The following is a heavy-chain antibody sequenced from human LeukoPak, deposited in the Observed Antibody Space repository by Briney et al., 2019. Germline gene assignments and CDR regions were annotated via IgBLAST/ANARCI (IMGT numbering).Heavy chain of an antibody. CDR2: INPNSGGT. V-gene: IGHV1-2*02. Sequence: ASVKVSCKASGYTFTGYYMHWVRQAPGQGLEWMGWINPNSGGTNYAQKFQGRVTMTRDTSVSTAYMELSRLRSDDTAVYYCARGGYDYSSSWYLPPRISPDYWGQGTLVTVSS. CDR1: GYTFTGYY. J-gene: IGHJ4*02. CDR3: ARGGYDYSSSWYLPPRISPDY. D-gene: IGHD6-13*01.